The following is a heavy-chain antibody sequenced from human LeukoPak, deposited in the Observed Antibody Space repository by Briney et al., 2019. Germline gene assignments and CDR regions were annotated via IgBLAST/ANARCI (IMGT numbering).Heavy chain of an antibody. J-gene: IGHJ4*02. Sequence: SETLSLTCAVSGGSISSSNWWRWVRQPPGKGLEWIGEIYHSGSTNYNPSLKSRVTISVDKSKNQFSLKLSSVTAADTAMYYCARDYCSSSSCYSALDNWGQGILVTVSS. V-gene: IGHV4-4*02. D-gene: IGHD2-2*01. CDR2: IYHSGST. CDR1: GGSISSSNW. CDR3: ARDYCSSSSCYSALDN.